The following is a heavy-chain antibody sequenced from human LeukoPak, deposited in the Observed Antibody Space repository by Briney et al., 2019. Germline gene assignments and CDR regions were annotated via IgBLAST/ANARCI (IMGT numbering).Heavy chain of an antibody. Sequence: GAPVKVSCKSSGFTFTDEYIHWVRQAPGQGLEWMGWINPYSGAINYAQKFQGRVTLTRDTSISTAYMELSRLTSGYTAVYYCARDPKSQLLLDYWGQGTLITVSS. CDR3: ARDPKSQLLLDY. D-gene: IGHD2-2*01. CDR1: GFTFTDEY. CDR2: INPYSGAI. V-gene: IGHV1-2*02. J-gene: IGHJ4*02.